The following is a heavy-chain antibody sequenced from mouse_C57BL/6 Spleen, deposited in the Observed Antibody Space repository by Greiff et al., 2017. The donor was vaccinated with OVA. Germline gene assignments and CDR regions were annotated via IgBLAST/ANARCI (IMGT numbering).Heavy chain of an antibody. Sequence: QVQLKQPGAELVRPGTSVKLSCKASGYTFTSYWMHWVKQRPGQGLEWIGVIDPSDSYTNYNQKFKGKATLTVDTSSSTAYMQLSSLTSEDSAVYYCARLSYAMDYWGQGTSVTVSS. J-gene: IGHJ4*01. V-gene: IGHV1-59*01. CDR3: ARLSYAMDY. CDR2: IDPSDSYT. CDR1: GYTFTSYW.